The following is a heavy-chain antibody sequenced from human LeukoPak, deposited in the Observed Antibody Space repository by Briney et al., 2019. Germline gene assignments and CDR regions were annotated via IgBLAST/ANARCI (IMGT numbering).Heavy chain of an antibody. V-gene: IGHV3-30-3*01. CDR3: ASSSLTEGIAAAGADY. J-gene: IGHJ4*02. D-gene: IGHD6-13*01. CDR2: ISYDGSNK. CDR1: GFTFSSYA. Sequence: PWGSLRLSCAASGFTFSSYAMHWVRQAPGKGLEWVAVISYDGSNKYYADSVKGRFTISRDNSKNTLYLQMNSLRAEDTAVYYCASSSLTEGIAAAGADYWGQGTLVTVSS.